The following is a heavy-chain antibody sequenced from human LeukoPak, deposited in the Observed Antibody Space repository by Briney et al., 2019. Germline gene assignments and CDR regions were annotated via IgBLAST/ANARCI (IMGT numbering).Heavy chain of an antibody. CDR1: GFTFSGYS. J-gene: IGHJ3*01. V-gene: IGHV3-30*04. Sequence: GGSLRLSCVASGFTFSGYSMHWVRQAPGKGLEWVAVISYHGIEKYYADSVKGRFTISRDNSKNTLYLQMNSLRVEDTAVYYCARSHPRTSVFDFGGQGTMVTLSS. CDR2: ISYHGIEK. CDR3: ARSHPRTSVFDF. D-gene: IGHD5/OR15-5a*01.